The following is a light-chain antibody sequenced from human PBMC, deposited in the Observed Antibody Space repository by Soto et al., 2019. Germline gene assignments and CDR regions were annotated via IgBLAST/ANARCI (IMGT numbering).Light chain of an antibody. CDR3: LQNNRFPPT. CDR2: AAS. CDR1: QGIKND. Sequence: AIQMTQSPSSLSASVGDRVIITCRASQGIKNDVDWYQQKPGNAPKILIYAASSLQSGVPSRFSGRGSGTAFTLTISSLQPEEFATNNCLQNNRFPPTFGQGTRQEIK. J-gene: IGKJ5*01. V-gene: IGKV1-6*01.